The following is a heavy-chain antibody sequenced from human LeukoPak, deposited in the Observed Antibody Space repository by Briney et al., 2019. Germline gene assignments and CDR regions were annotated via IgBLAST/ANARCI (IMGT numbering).Heavy chain of an antibody. D-gene: IGHD2-2*03. CDR2: IYTGGNT. V-gene: IGHV3-53*01. Sequence: GGSLRLSCAASGFTVDSNYLSWVRQAPGKGLEWVSPIYTGGNTYYAASVKGRFTISRDFSKNTVFLHMNSLRAEDTAMYYCARDRDSGYCSSTSCYQGYYGMDVWGQGTTVTVSS. CDR1: GFTVDSNY. J-gene: IGHJ6*02. CDR3: ARDRDSGYCSSTSCYQGYYGMDV.